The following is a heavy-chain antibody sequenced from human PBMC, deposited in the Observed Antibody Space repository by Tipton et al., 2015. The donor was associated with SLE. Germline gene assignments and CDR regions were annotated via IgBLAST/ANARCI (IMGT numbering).Heavy chain of an antibody. Sequence: TLSLTCAVSGGSVSSGIWWTWVRQSPGKGLEWIGEIIHSGSTNYNPSLKRRVTISLDRSENQFSLKVRSVTAADTAVYYCATVRAGCSDTSCYLDSWGQGTLVTVSS. J-gene: IGHJ4*02. CDR3: ATVRAGCSDTSCYLDS. V-gene: IGHV4-4*02. CDR1: GGSVSSGIW. CDR2: IIHSGST. D-gene: IGHD2-2*01.